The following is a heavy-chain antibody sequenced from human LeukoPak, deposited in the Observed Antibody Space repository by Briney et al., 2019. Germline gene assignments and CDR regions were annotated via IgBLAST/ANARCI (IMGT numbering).Heavy chain of an antibody. J-gene: IGHJ4*02. V-gene: IGHV4-59*01. CDR2: IYYSGST. CDR1: GGSMTNYY. Sequence: SETLSLTCAVSGGSMTNYYWAWIRQPPGKGLEWIGYIYYSGSTNYNSSPKSRLTISVDTSKNQFSLRLSSVTAADTAVYYCARLRGNYFPDYWGQGTLVTVSS. D-gene: IGHD4-11*01. CDR3: ARLRGNYFPDY.